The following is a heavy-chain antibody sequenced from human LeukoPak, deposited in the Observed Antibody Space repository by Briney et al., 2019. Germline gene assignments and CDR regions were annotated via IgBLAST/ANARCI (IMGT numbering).Heavy chain of an antibody. CDR1: GFTFSGYA. CDR2: ISDNGSSM. D-gene: IGHD3-9*01. J-gene: IGHJ4*02. V-gene: IGHV3-30*01. Sequence: GGSLRLSCAASGFTFSGYAMHWVRQAPGKGLEWVIVISDNGSSMFYADSVKGRFTISRDNSKNTLSLQMNSLRSEDTAVYYCARGSRGSHDIDYWGQGTLVTVSS. CDR3: ARGSRGSHDIDY.